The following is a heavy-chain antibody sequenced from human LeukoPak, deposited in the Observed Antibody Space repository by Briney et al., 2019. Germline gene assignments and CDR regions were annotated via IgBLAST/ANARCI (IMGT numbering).Heavy chain of an antibody. D-gene: IGHD5-18*01. CDR2: ISSSGSTI. Sequence: GGSLRLSCAASGSTFSSYEMNWVRQAPGKGLEWVSYISSSGSTIYYADSVKGRFTISRDNAKNSLYLQMNSLRAEDTAVYYCARGGQLWLRGAFDIWGQGTMVTVSS. CDR1: GSTFSSYE. J-gene: IGHJ3*02. CDR3: ARGGQLWLRGAFDI. V-gene: IGHV3-48*03.